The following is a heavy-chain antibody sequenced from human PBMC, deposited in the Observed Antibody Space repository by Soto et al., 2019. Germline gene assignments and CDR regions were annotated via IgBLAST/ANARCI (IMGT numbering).Heavy chain of an antibody. D-gene: IGHD1-26*01. Sequence: QVQLQESGPGLVQPSQTLSLACTVSGGSITTVGNYWSWIRQFPGKGLEWIGHISYSGSTNSNPSLRGRLSMSVDTSKNQFSLELSSVTAADTAVYYCARLLGSGNYLGIFDAFDIWGQGTVVTVSS. CDR1: GGSITTVGNY. CDR2: ISYSGST. J-gene: IGHJ3*02. CDR3: ARLLGSGNYLGIFDAFDI. V-gene: IGHV4-31*03.